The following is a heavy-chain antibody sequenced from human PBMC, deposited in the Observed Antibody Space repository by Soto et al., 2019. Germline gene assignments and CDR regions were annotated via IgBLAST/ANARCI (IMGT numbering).Heavy chain of an antibody. Sequence: ASVKVSCKASGGTFSSYAISWVRQAPGQGLEWMGGIIPIFGTANYAQKFQGRVTITADESTSTAYMELSSLRSEDTAVYYCARVLPYYYDSSGYHWFDPWGQGTLVTVS. V-gene: IGHV1-69*13. J-gene: IGHJ5*02. D-gene: IGHD3-22*01. CDR2: IIPIFGTA. CDR1: GGTFSSYA. CDR3: ARVLPYYYDSSGYHWFDP.